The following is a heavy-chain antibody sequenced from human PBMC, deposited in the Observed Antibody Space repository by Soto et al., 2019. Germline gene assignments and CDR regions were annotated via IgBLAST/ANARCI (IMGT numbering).Heavy chain of an antibody. J-gene: IGHJ5*02. CDR2: INHSGST. V-gene: IGHV4-34*01. CDR1: GGSFSGYY. Sequence: QVQLQQWGAGLLKPSETLSLTCAVYGGSFSGYYWSWIRQPPGKGLEWIGEINHSGSTNYNPSPKSRVTLSVDTSKNQFSLKLSSVTAADTAVYYCARGKIFGVIRPSRRKNWFDPWGQGTLVTVSS. D-gene: IGHD3-3*01. CDR3: ARGKIFGVIRPSRRKNWFDP.